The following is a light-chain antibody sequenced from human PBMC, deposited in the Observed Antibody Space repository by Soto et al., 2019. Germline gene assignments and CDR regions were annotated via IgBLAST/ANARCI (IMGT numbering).Light chain of an antibody. CDR3: AAWDDSLNGLYV. CDR2: SNN. CDR1: SSNIGSNT. J-gene: IGLJ1*01. V-gene: IGLV1-44*01. Sequence: QSVLTQPLSASGTPGQRVTISCSGSSSNIGSNTVNWFQQLPGTAPKLLIDSNNQRPSGVPDRFSGSKSGTSASLAISGLQSEDEADYYCAAWDDSLNGLYVFGTGTKV.